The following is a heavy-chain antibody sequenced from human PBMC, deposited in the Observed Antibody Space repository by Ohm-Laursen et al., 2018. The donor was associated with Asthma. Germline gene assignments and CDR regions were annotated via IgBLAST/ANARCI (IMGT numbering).Heavy chain of an antibody. D-gene: IGHD6-13*01. J-gene: IGHJ4*02. Sequence: SLRLSCAASGFTFSSYGMNWVRQAPGKGLEWVSSISSSSSYIYYADSVKGRFTISRDNAKNSLYLQMNSLRAEDTAVYYCARDLISRQQLVPQPSDYWGQGTLVTVSS. CDR1: GFTFSSYG. CDR3: ARDLISRQQLVPQPSDY. CDR2: ISSSSSYI. V-gene: IGHV3-21*01.